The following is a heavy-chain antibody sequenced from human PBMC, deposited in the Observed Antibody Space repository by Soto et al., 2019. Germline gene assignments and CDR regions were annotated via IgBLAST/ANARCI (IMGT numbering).Heavy chain of an antibody. D-gene: IGHD6-19*01. CDR3: ARMAVTTFYYYAMDV. Sequence: SETLSLTCAVYGYSIRSSDWWGWTRQPPGKGLEWIGYITHGGSTNYNPSLKRRVTMSVDPSKNQFSLNLTSVTAVDTAVYYCARMAVTTFYYYAMDVWGQGTTVTVSS. CDR2: ITHGGST. CDR1: GYSIRSSDW. J-gene: IGHJ6*02. V-gene: IGHV4-28*01.